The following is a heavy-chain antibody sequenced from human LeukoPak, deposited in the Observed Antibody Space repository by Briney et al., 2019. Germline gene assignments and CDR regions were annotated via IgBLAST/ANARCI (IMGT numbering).Heavy chain of an antibody. Sequence: GGSLRLSCAASGFTFSSYWMHWVRHAPGKGLVWVSRINSDGSATSYADSVKGRFTISRDNAKSTLYLQMNSLRAEDTAVYYCARVDRRSGFWGGPYFDYWGQGTLVTVSS. D-gene: IGHD6-19*01. J-gene: IGHJ4*02. CDR3: ARVDRRSGFWGGPYFDY. V-gene: IGHV3-74*01. CDR1: GFTFSSYW. CDR2: INSDGSAT.